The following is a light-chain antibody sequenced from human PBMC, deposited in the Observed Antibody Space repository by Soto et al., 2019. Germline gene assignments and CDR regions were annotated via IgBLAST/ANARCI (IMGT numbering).Light chain of an antibody. CDR3: SSYTSSTSYV. Sequence: QSALTQPDSVSGSPGQSTTISCTGTSSDVGGYNYVSWYQQHPGKAPKLMIYDVSNRPSGVSNRFSGSKSGNTASLTISGLQAEDEADYYCSSYTSSTSYVFGTGTKVTVL. CDR2: DVS. V-gene: IGLV2-14*01. J-gene: IGLJ1*01. CDR1: SSDVGGYNY.